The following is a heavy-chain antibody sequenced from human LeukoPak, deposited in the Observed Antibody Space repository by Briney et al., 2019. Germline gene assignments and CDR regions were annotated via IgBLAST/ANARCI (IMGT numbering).Heavy chain of an antibody. CDR3: AADSARIVGATHDAFDI. D-gene: IGHD1-26*01. CDR1: GFTFTSSA. CDR2: IVVGSGNT. Sequence: SVKVSCKASGFTFTSSAVQWVRQARGQRLERIGWIVVGSGNTNYAQKFQERVTITRYISTSTAYMELSSLRSEDTAVYYCAADSARIVGATHDAFDIWGQGTMVTVSS. J-gene: IGHJ3*02. V-gene: IGHV1-58*01.